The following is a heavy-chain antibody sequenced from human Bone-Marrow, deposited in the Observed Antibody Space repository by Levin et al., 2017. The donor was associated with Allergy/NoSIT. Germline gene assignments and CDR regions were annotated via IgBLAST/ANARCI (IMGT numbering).Heavy chain of an antibody. J-gene: IGHJ5*02. CDR1: GFIFNISG. CDR3: AKDGAGTGWGP. D-gene: IGHD6-19*01. CDR2: ISPDSSDK. V-gene: IGHV3-30*02. Sequence: GESLKISCAASGFIFNISGMHWVRQAPGKGPEWLAVISPDSSDKYYIDSVKGRFTISRDNSKKTLYLQMNRLRIEDTAVYYCAKDGAGTGWGPWGQGTRVTVSS.